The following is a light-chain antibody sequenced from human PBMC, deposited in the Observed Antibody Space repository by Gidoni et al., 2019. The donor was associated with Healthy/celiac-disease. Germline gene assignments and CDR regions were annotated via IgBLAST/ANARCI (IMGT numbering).Light chain of an antibody. V-gene: IGLV4-60*03. J-gene: IGLJ2*01. Sequence: QPVLTQSSSASASLGSSVKLTCTLSSGHSSYIIACHQQQPGKAPRYLMKLEGSGSYNKGSGVPDRFSGSSSGADRYLTISNLQSEDEADYYCETWDSNTHVFGGGTKLTVL. CDR3: ETWDSNTHV. CDR1: SGHSSYI. CDR2: LEGSGSY.